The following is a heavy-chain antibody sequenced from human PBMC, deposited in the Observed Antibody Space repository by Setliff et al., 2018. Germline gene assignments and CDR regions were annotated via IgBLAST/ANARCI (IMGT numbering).Heavy chain of an antibody. Sequence: SETLSLTCTVSGGSISSSSYYWGWIRQPPGKGLEWIGSIYYSGSTYYNPSLKGRVTISVDTSKNQFSLKLSSVTAADTAVYYCAREGRSSTRGWYMDAWGKGTSVTVSS. D-gene: IGHD2-2*01. CDR2: IYYSGST. V-gene: IGHV4-39*02. CDR3: AREGRSSTRGWYMDA. J-gene: IGHJ6*03. CDR1: GGSISSSSYY.